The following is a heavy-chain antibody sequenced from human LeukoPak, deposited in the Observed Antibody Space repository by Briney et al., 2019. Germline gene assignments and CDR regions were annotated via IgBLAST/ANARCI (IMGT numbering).Heavy chain of an antibody. Sequence: PSETLSLTCTVSGGSISTYYWGWIRQPPGRGLEWIGSIYYSGSTYYNPSLRSRVTISLDTSKNQFSLKLSSVTAADTAVYYCASELAPNYDILTGYYKRGPYFDYWGQGTLVTVSS. V-gene: IGHV4-39*07. CDR1: GGSISTYY. CDR3: ASELAPNYDILTGYYKRGPYFDY. J-gene: IGHJ4*02. CDR2: IYYSGST. D-gene: IGHD3-9*01.